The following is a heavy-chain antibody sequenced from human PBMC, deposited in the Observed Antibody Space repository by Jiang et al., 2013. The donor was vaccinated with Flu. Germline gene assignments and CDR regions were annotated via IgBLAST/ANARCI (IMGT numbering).Heavy chain of an antibody. Sequence: GSGLVKPSETLSLTCSVSGGSTNGYYWNWIRQPPGKGLGWIGYIYESWSTKYNPSLKSRVTISLDTSNNQFSLELSSVTAADTAVYYCARRDGYTQNAFDIWGQGKVVTVAS. CDR2: IYESWST. CDR1: GGSTNGYY. J-gene: IGHJ3*02. D-gene: IGHD5-24*01. V-gene: IGHV4-59*13. CDR3: ARRDGYTQNAFDI.